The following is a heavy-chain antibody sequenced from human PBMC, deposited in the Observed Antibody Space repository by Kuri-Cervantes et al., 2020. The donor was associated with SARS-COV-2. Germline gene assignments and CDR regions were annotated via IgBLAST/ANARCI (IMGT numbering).Heavy chain of an antibody. D-gene: IGHD3-22*01. Sequence: GESLKISCAASGFTFSSYAMHWVRQAPGKGLEWVAVISYDGSNKYYADSVKGRFTISRDNSKNTLYLQMNSLRTEDTAVYYCARDPDDSSGYAFDYWGQGTLVTFSS. J-gene: IGHJ4*02. V-gene: IGHV3-30*04. CDR2: ISYDGSNK. CDR3: ARDPDDSSGYAFDY. CDR1: GFTFSSYA.